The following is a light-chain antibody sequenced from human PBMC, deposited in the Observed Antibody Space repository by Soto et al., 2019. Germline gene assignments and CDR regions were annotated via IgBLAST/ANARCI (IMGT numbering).Light chain of an antibody. CDR2: AAS. V-gene: IGKV1-6*01. CDR1: QGIRSD. Sequence: IQMTQSPSSLSASVGDRVTITCRAGQGIRSDLGWYQQKPGKAPKLLIYAASSLQSGVPSRFSGSGSGTDFTLTISCLQPEDFATYYCLQDYNYPRTFGKGPKVEIK. CDR3: LQDYNYPRT. J-gene: IGKJ1*01.